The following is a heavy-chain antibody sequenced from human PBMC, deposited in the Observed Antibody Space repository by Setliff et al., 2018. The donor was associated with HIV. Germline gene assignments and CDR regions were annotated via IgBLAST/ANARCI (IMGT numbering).Heavy chain of an antibody. Sequence: GGSLRLSCAASGFTFSSSWMSWVRQAPGKGLEWVANINEDGSDKYYMDSVKGRFSISRDNADNSLYLQMNNLRTDDTGVYYCTSESIAVSTWGQGTLVTVSS. CDR2: INEDGSDK. J-gene: IGHJ4*02. D-gene: IGHD3-3*02. V-gene: IGHV3-7*03. CDR3: TSESIAVST. CDR1: GFTFSSSW.